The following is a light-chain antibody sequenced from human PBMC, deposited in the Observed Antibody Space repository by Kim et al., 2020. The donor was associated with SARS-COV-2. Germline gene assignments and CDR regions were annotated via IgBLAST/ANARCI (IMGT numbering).Light chain of an antibody. J-gene: IGLJ2*01. CDR2: RND. V-gene: IGLV1-47*01. Sequence: ELTQPPSASGTPGQRVTISCSGSTSNIGNNYVSWYQHLPGTAPKLLIYRNDQRPSGVPDRFSGSKSGTSASLVISGLRSEDEADYYCAAWDDSLIFGGGTQLTVL. CDR1: TSNIGNNY. CDR3: AAWDDSLI.